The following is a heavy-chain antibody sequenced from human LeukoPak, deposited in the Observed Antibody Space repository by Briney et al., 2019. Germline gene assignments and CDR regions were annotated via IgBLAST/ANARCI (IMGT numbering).Heavy chain of an antibody. J-gene: IGHJ3*02. CDR3: ARQGCSSTSCYLFALYAFDI. V-gene: IGHV4-39*01. Sequence: PSETLPLTCTVSGGSISSSSYYWGWIRQPPGKGLEWIGCIYYRGSIYYNPSLKSRVTISVDTSKNQFSLKLSSVTAADTAVYYCARQGCSSTSCYLFALYAFDIWGQGTMVTVSS. D-gene: IGHD2-2*01. CDR1: GGSISSSSYY. CDR2: IYYRGSI.